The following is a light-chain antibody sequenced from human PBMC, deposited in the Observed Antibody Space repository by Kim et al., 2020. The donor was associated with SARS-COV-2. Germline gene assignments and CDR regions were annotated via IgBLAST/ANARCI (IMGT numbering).Light chain of an antibody. Sequence: PGKTARITCGGNSIGSKSVHWYQQKPGQAPVLVISYDSDRPSGIPERFSGSNSGSTATLTINRVETEDEADYYCQVWDSSSDHRVVFGGGTQLTVL. CDR1: SIGSKS. J-gene: IGLJ2*01. V-gene: IGLV3-21*04. CDR3: QVWDSSSDHRVV. CDR2: YDS.